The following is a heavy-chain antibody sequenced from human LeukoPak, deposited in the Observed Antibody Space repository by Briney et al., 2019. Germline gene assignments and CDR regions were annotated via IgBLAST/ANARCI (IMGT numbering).Heavy chain of an antibody. Sequence: GGSLRLSCAASGFTFSSSAMHWVRQAPGKGLEWVAFIRYDGNNKYYADSVKGRFTISRDNSKNTLYLQMNSLRAEDTAVFYCAKSSDYFDSSGYYQYFDYWGQGTLVTVSS. CDR3: AKSSDYFDSSGYYQYFDY. CDR1: GFTFSSSA. D-gene: IGHD3-22*01. J-gene: IGHJ4*02. V-gene: IGHV3-30*02. CDR2: IRYDGNNK.